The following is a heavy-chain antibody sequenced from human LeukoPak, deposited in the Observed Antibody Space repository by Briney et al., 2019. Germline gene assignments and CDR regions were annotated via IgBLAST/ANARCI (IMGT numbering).Heavy chain of an antibody. Sequence: GGSLRLSCAASGFTFSSYAMHWVRQAPGKGLEYVSAISSNGGSTYYANSVKGRFTISRDNSKNTLYLQMGSLRAEDMAVYYCARGITYWSEFDYWGQGTLVTVSS. CDR3: ARGITYWSEFDY. J-gene: IGHJ4*02. CDR1: GFTFSSYA. D-gene: IGHD2-8*02. V-gene: IGHV3-64*01. CDR2: ISSNGGST.